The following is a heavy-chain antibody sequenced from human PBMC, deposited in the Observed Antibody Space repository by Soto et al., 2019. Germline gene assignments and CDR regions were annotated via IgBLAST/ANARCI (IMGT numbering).Heavy chain of an antibody. CDR1: GFTFSSYS. CDR3: ARDARWIQLWLDY. V-gene: IGHV3-21*01. D-gene: IGHD5-18*01. CDR2: ISSSSSYI. J-gene: IGHJ4*02. Sequence: VQLVESGGGLVKPGGSLRLSCAASGFTFSSYSMNWVRQAPGKGLEWVSSISSSSSYIYYADSVKGRFTISRDNAKNSLYLQMNSLRAEDTAVYYCARDARWIQLWLDYWGQGTLVTVSS.